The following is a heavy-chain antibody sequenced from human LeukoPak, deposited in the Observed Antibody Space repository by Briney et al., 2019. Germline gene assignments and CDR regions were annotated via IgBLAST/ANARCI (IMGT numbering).Heavy chain of an antibody. D-gene: IGHD2-2*01. CDR2: IYHSGST. CDR3: ARARDIVVVTPEAFDF. J-gene: IGHJ3*01. V-gene: IGHV4-4*02. Sequence: PSETLSLTCAVSGGSISSSNCWSWVRQPPGKGLEWIGEIYHSGSTNYNPSLKSRVTISVDKSKNQFSLKLSSVTAADTAVYYCARARDIVVVTPEAFDFWGQGTMVTVSS. CDR1: GGSISSSNC.